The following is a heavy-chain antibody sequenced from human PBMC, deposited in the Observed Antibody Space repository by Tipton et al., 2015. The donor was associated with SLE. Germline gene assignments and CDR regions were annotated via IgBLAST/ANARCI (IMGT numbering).Heavy chain of an antibody. CDR2: IWYDGSNK. D-gene: IGHD3-16*01. CDR3: ARGRGGESLDY. CDR1: GFTFSTSA. J-gene: IGHJ4*02. Sequence: QLVQSGGGVVQSGTSLRLSCAASGFTFSTSAMHWVRQAPGKGLEWVAVIWYDGSNKFYADSVKGRFTISRDNSKNTVSLQMNSLRVEDTAVYFCARGRGGESLDYWGQGTLVTVSS. V-gene: IGHV3-33*01.